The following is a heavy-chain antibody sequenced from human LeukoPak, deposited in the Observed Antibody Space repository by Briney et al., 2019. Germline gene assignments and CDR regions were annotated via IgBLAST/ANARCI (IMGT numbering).Heavy chain of an antibody. Sequence: PSETLSLTCTVSGASISGYFWTWIRQPPGKGLEWIGSIYYSGSTYYNPSLKSRVTISVDTSKNQFSLKLSSVTAADTAVYYCARALSRYFDYWGQGTLVTVSS. CDR2: IYYSGST. CDR1: GASISGYF. J-gene: IGHJ4*02. CDR3: ARALSRYFDY. V-gene: IGHV4-59*12.